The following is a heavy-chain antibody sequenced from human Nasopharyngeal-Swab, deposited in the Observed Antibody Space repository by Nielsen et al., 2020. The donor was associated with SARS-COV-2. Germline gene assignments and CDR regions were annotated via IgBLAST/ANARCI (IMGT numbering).Heavy chain of an antibody. Sequence: SETLSLTCAVSGGSISSSNWWSWVRQPPGKGLEWIGEIYHSGSTNYNPSLKSRVTISLDTSKNQFSLKLSSVTATDTAVYYCARRRRSPFDYWGQGALVTVSS. V-gene: IGHV4-4*02. CDR2: IYHSGST. D-gene: IGHD1-26*01. CDR1: GGSISSSNW. J-gene: IGHJ4*02. CDR3: ARRRRSPFDY.